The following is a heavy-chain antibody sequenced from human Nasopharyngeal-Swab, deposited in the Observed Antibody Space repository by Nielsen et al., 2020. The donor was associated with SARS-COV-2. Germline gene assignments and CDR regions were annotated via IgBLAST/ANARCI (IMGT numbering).Heavy chain of an antibody. CDR2: ISGSGGST. CDR3: VKSNFLDY. J-gene: IGHJ4*02. Sequence: GESLKISCAASGFTFSSYAMNWVRQAPGKGLEWVSAISGSGGSTYYADSVKGRFTISRDNSKNTLYLQMNSLRVEDTAIYYCVKSNFLDYWGQGAQVTVSS. V-gene: IGHV3-23*01. D-gene: IGHD3-3*01. CDR1: GFTFSSYA.